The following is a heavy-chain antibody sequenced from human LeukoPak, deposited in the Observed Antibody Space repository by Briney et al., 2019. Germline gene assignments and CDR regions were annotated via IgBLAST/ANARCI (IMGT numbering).Heavy chain of an antibody. CDR2: ISSTSGYI. Sequence: PGGSLRLSCAASGFTFSSSWMSWLRQAPGKGLEWVSSISSTSGYIYYADSVKGRFTISRDNAKNSLYLQMNSLRAEDTAVYYCASGVDGSGSPNYWGQGTLVTVSS. CDR1: GFTFSSSW. V-gene: IGHV3-21*01. CDR3: ASGVDGSGSPNY. D-gene: IGHD3-10*01. J-gene: IGHJ4*02.